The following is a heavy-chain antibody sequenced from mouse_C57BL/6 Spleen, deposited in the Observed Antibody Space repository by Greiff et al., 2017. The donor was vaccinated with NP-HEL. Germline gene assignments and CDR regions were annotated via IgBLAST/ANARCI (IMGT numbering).Heavy chain of an antibody. CDR3: ARRTTVVADFDY. D-gene: IGHD1-1*01. CDR1: GYAFSSSW. J-gene: IGHJ2*01. V-gene: IGHV1-82*01. Sequence: VQLQQSGPELVKPGASVKISCKASGYAFSSSWMNWVKQRPGKGLEWIGRIYPGDGDTNYNGKFKGKATLTADKSSSTAYMQISSLPSEDSAVYFGARRTTVVADFDYWGQGTTLTVSS. CDR2: IYPGDGDT.